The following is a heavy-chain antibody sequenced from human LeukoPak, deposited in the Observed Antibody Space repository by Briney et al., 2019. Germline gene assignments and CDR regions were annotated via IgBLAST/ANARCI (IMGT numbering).Heavy chain of an antibody. Sequence: PGRSLRLSCAASGFTFSSYGMHWVRQAPGKGLEWVAVISYDGSNKYYADSVKGRFTISRDNSKNTLYLQMNSLRAEDTAVYYCARGFGSGSYNYFDYWGQGTLVTVSS. J-gene: IGHJ4*02. V-gene: IGHV3-30*03. CDR2: ISYDGSNK. CDR3: ARGFGSGSYNYFDY. CDR1: GFTFSSYG. D-gene: IGHD3-10*01.